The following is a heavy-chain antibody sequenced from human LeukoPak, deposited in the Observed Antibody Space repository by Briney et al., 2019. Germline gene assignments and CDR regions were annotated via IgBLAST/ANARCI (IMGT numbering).Heavy chain of an antibody. CDR1: GYTFTSYG. CDR2: ISAYNGNT. V-gene: IGHV1-18*04. CDR3: ASRGYSGYDRSPNAFDI. D-gene: IGHD5-12*01. Sequence: ASVKVSCKASGYTFTSYGISWVRQAPGQGLEWMGWISAYNGNTNYAQKLQGRVTMTIDTSTSTAYMELRSLRSDDTAVYYCASRGYSGYDRSPNAFDIWGQGTMVTVSS. J-gene: IGHJ3*02.